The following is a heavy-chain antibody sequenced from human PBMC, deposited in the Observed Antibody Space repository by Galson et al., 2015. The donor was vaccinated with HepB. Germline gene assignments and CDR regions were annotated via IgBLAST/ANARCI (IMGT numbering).Heavy chain of an antibody. CDR2: IDPSDSYT. V-gene: IGHV5-10-1*01. J-gene: IGHJ6*03. CDR3: ARLRMTSIYYYYMVV. CDR1: GYSFTTYW. Sequence: QSGAEVKKPGESLRISCKGSGYSFTTYWISWVRQMPGKGLEWMGRIDPSDSYTHYSPSFQGHVTISADKSISTAYLQWSSLKASDTAMYYCARLRMTSIYYYYMVVWGKGTTVTVSS. D-gene: IGHD2-21*01.